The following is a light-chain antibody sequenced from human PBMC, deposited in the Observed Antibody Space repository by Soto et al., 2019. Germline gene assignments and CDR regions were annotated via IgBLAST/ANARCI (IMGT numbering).Light chain of an antibody. V-gene: IGKV1-12*01. J-gene: IGKJ4*01. CDR2: TAS. CDR1: QGISSW. Sequence: DIQMTQSPSSVSASVGVRVTIPCRASQGISSWLAWYQQKPGKAPNLLIHTASSLQSGVPSRFSCSGSGTDVTLTFGSLQPEDIASYYCQQANSIPLSFGGGTKVEIK. CDR3: QQANSIPLS.